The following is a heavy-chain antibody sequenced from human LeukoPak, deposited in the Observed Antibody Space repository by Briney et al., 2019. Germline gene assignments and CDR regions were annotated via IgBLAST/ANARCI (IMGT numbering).Heavy chain of an antibody. V-gene: IGHV3-11*04. D-gene: IGHD4-17*01. J-gene: IGHJ4*02. CDR2: ISISGSTM. CDR3: VRDRFDYALDY. CDR1: GFTFGDYA. Sequence: PGGSLRLSCIGSGFTFGDYALSWFRQAPGKGLEWVSYISISGSTMYYADSVRGRFTISRDNAKNSVYLQMDSLRADDTAVYYCVRDRFDYALDYWGQGALVTASS.